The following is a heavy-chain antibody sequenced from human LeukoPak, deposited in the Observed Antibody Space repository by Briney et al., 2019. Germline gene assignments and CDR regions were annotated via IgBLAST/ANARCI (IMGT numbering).Heavy chain of an antibody. CDR1: GGSFSGYY. CDR2: INHSGST. CDR3: ARSLVVGATYPYH. J-gene: IGHJ5*02. Sequence: PSETLSLTCAVYGGSFSGYYWSWLRQPPGEGLEWIGEINHSGSTNYNPSLKSRVTISVDTSKNQFSLKLSSVTAADTAVYYCARSLVVGATYPYHWGQGTLVTVSS. D-gene: IGHD1-26*01. V-gene: IGHV4-34*01.